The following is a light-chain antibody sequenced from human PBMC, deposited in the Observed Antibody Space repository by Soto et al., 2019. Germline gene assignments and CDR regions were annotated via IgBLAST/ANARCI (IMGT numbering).Light chain of an antibody. CDR3: QQYGNTPLT. V-gene: IGKV3-20*01. J-gene: IGKJ4*01. CDR1: QSVSNDY. CDR2: GAS. Sequence: EIVMTQSPATLSVSPGERATLSCRASQSVSNDYVAWYQHKPGQAPRLLIYGASSRATGIPDRFSGSGSGTDFTLTISRLEPEDFAVYSCQQYGNTPLTCGGGTKVDIK.